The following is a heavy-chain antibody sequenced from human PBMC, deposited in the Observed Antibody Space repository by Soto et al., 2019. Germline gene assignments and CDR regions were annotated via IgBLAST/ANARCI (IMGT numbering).Heavy chain of an antibody. Sequence: GASVKVSCKASGYTFTGYYMHWVRQAPGQGLEWMGWINPNSGGTNYAQKFQGRVTMTRDTSISTAYMELSRLRSDDTAGYYCAREGGDIVLMVYAIPGYYYYGMDVWGQGTTVTVSS. J-gene: IGHJ6*02. CDR2: INPNSGGT. CDR1: GYTFTGYY. V-gene: IGHV1-2*02. D-gene: IGHD2-8*01. CDR3: AREGGDIVLMVYAIPGYYYYGMDV.